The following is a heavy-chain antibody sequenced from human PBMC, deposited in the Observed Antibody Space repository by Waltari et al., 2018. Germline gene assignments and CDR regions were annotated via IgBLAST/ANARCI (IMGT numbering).Heavy chain of an antibody. CDR3: ARGYSSSWVDAFDI. D-gene: IGHD6-13*01. J-gene: IGHJ3*02. CDR1: GYTFTSYA. CDR2: INAGNGNT. V-gene: IGHV1-3*01. Sequence: QVQLVQSGAEVKKPGASVKVSCKASGYTFTSYALHWVRQAPGQRLEWMGWINAGNGNTKYSQKCQGRVTSTRGTSASTAYMELSSLRSEDTAVYYCARGYSSSWVDAFDIWGQGTMVTVSS.